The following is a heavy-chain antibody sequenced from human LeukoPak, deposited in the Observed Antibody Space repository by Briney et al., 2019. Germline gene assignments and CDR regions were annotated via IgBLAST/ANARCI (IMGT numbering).Heavy chain of an antibody. D-gene: IGHD3/OR15-3a*01. CDR1: GDSIISNIYW. CDR2: TFYTGRT. J-gene: IGHJ3*01. Sequence: SETLSLTCTISGDSIISNIYWWDWVRLPPGKGLEWIGATFYTGRTFYSPSLKSRVTISVDTSKNQFSLDLSSATAADTAVYYCARRRHNFDFYDVWGQGTRVTVSS. V-gene: IGHV4-39*01. CDR3: ARRRHNFDFYDV.